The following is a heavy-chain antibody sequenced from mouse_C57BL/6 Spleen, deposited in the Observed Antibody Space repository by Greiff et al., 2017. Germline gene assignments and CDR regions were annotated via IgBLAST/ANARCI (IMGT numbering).Heavy chain of an antibody. CDR2: ILHGRGST. Sequence: QVQLQQSGAELMKPGASVKLSCKATGYTFTGYWIEWVKQRPGHGLELIGEILHGRGSTKYNEKFKGKAPFTADTSSNTAYMQLSSLTTEDSAIYYCARYYGSSYGRAMDYWGQGTSVTVSS. V-gene: IGHV1-9*01. CDR1: GYTFTGYW. D-gene: IGHD1-1*01. J-gene: IGHJ4*01. CDR3: ARYYGSSYGRAMDY.